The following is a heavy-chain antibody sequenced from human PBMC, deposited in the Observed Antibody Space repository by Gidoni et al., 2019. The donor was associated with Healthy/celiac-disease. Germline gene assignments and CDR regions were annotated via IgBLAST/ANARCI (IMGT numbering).Heavy chain of an antibody. Sequence: QVQLQESGPGLVKPSQTLSLTCTVSGGSISSGSYSWSWIRQPAGKGLEWIGRIYTSGSTNYNPSLKSRVTISVDTSKNQFSLKLSSVTAADTAVYYCARLTYYYDSSGYYPRGDAFDIWGQGTMVTVSS. CDR1: GGSISSGSYS. CDR2: IYTSGST. J-gene: IGHJ3*02. V-gene: IGHV4-61*02. CDR3: ARLTYYYDSSGYYPRGDAFDI. D-gene: IGHD3-22*01.